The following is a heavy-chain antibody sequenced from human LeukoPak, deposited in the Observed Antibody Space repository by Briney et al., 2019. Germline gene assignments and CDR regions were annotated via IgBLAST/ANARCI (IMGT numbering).Heavy chain of an antibody. Sequence: SETLSLTCTVSGGSISSFYWGWIRQPPGKGLEWIGYIYYSGSTDYNPSLKSRVTISLDTSKNQFSLMLTSVTAADTAVYYCARDVGGGPFFDYWGQGTLVTVSS. CDR3: ARDVGGGPFFDY. CDR2: IYYSGST. V-gene: IGHV4-59*01. CDR1: GGSISSFY. J-gene: IGHJ4*02. D-gene: IGHD2-15*01.